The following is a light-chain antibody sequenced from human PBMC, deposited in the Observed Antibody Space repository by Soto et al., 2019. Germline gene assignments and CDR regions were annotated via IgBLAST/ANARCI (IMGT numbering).Light chain of an antibody. V-gene: IGKV2-28*01. Sequence: DIVMTQSPLSLPVTPGEPASISCRSSQSLLHNNEYNCLDWYLQKPGQSPQLLIYLGSNRASGVPDRFSGSGSGTAFTLTISRVEAEDVGVYYWMQALQPPRTFGQGTKLEIK. CDR3: MQALQPPRT. CDR2: LGS. CDR1: QSLLHNNEYNC. J-gene: IGKJ2*02.